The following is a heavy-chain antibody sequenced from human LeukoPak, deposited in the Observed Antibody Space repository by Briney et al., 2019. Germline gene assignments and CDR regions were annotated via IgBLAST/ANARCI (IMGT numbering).Heavy chain of an antibody. CDR2: MKQEGSEE. V-gene: IGHV3-7*01. J-gene: IGHJ4*02. CDR1: GFTFSTYW. CDR3: ARHSSGPDF. D-gene: IGHD6-19*01. Sequence: PGGSLRLSCAASGFTFSTYWMSWVRQTSEKGLEWLAIMKQEGSEEYYVDSVKGRFTISRDNAKNSLYLQMNSLRAEDTAVYYCARHSSGPDFWGQGTLVTVSS.